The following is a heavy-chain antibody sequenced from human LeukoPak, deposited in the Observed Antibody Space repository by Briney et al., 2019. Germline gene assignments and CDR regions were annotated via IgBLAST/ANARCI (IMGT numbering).Heavy chain of an antibody. CDR1: GGTFSNYA. CDR3: AREVVISQSFVNYGMDV. Sequence: ASVKVSCTASGGTFSNYAINWVRQAPGQGLEWAGGIISIFGTANYAQKFQGRVTITADESTSTAYKELSSLRSEDTAVYYCAREVVISQSFVNYGMDVWGQGTTVTVSS. V-gene: IGHV1-69*01. D-gene: IGHD3-22*01. CDR2: IISIFGTA. J-gene: IGHJ6*02.